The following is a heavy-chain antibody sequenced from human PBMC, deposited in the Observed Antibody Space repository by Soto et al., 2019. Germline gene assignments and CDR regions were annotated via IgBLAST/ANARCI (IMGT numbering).Heavy chain of an antibody. Sequence: PSETLSVTCTVSGGSISSYYWSWIRQPPGKGLEWIGYIYYSGSTNYNPSLKSRVTISVDTSKNQFSLKLSSVTAADTAVYYCARVRNEGPVYYGMDVWGQGTTVTVSS. V-gene: IGHV4-59*01. CDR3: ARVRNEGPVYYGMDV. CDR1: GGSISSYY. J-gene: IGHJ6*02. CDR2: IYYSGST. D-gene: IGHD1-1*01.